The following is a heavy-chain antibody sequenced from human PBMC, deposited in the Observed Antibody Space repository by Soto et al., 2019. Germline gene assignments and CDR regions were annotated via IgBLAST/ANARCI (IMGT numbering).Heavy chain of an antibody. D-gene: IGHD5-12*01. V-gene: IGHV1-3*01. Sequence: QVQLVQSGAQVKKPGASVKVSCKASGYTFDNYALHWVRQAPGRRLEWMGWIHAGNGYTKYSQSFQGRVTITRDTAGSTVHMNLSTVESEDTAVYYCARVQYRGYDFKLAFDIWGQGTMVTVSS. CDR1: GYTFDNYA. J-gene: IGHJ3*02. CDR3: ARVQYRGYDFKLAFDI. CDR2: IHAGNGYT.